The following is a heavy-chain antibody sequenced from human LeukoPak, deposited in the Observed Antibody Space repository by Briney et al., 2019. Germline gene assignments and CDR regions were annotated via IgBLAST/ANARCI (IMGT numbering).Heavy chain of an antibody. CDR1: GGTFSSYA. CDR3: ARDPPTGRGAFDI. J-gene: IGHJ3*02. Sequence: SVKVSCKASGGTFSSYAISWVRQAPGQGLEWMGGIIPIFGTANYAQKIQGRVTITADESTSTAYMELSSLRSEDTAVYYCARDPPTGRGAFDIWGQGTMVTVSS. CDR2: IIPIFGTA. V-gene: IGHV1-69*13. D-gene: IGHD3-10*01.